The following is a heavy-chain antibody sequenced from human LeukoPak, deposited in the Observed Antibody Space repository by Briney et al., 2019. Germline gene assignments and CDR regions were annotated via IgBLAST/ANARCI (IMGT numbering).Heavy chain of an antibody. V-gene: IGHV3-7*01. CDR3: ARATSWSH. D-gene: IGHD2-2*01. Sequence: GGSLRLSCAASGFTFSSSWMIWVRQASGKGLEWVANIKPDGSDKYYVDSVKGRFTISRDNAKNSLYLQMNSLRAEDTAVYYCARATSWSHWGQGTLVTVSS. CDR2: IKPDGSDK. CDR1: GFTFSSSW. J-gene: IGHJ4*02.